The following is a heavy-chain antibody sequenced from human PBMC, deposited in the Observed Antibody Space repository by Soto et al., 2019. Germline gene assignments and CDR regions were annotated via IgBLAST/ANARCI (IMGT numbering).Heavy chain of an antibody. Sequence: SETLSLTCTVSGGSISSYYWSWIRQPPGKGLEWIGYIYYSGSTNYNPSLKSRVTISVDTSKNQFSLELSSVAAADTAVYYCARATAAGGGGWFDYWGQGTLVTVSS. CDR1: GGSISSYY. D-gene: IGHD6-13*01. V-gene: IGHV4-59*01. J-gene: IGHJ4*02. CDR3: ARATAAGGGGWFDY. CDR2: IYYSGST.